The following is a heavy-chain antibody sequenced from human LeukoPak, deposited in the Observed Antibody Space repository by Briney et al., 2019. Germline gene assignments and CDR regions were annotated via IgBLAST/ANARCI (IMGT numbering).Heavy chain of an antibody. J-gene: IGHJ4*02. Sequence: PGGSLRLSCAAAGFTFNNYAMSWVRQAPGKGLKWVSGISCGGSTYYADSVKGRFTISRDNSKNTLYLQMNSLRAEDTAVYYCAKDTYSTSPYYFDYWGQGTLVTVSS. CDR2: ISCGGST. CDR3: AKDTYSTSPYYFDY. V-gene: IGHV3-23*01. D-gene: IGHD1-26*01. CDR1: GFTFNNYA.